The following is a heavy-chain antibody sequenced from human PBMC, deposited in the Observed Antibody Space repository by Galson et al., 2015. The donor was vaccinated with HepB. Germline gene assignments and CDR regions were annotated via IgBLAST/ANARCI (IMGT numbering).Heavy chain of an antibody. CDR3: GRLGDLSGYSSR. Sequence: SLRLSCAASGFTFSGSAIHWVRQASGKGPEWVGLIRSKAYSYATLYVPSLKGRFTISRDDSKNMAYLHMKSLKTEDTAMYYCGRLGDLSGYSSRWGQGTLVTVSS. CDR1: GFTFSGSA. V-gene: IGHV3-73*01. CDR2: IRSKAYSYAT. J-gene: IGHJ4*02. D-gene: IGHD6-13*01.